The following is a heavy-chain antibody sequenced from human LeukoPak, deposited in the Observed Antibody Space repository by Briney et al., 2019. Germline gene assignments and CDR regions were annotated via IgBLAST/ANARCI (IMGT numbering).Heavy chain of an antibody. CDR2: IYYSGST. Sequence: SQTLSLTCTVSGGSISSGDYYCSWIRQPPGKGLEWIGYIYYSGSTYYNPSLKSRVSISVDTSKNQFSLKLSSVTAADTAVYYCARDLVAGDAFDIWGQGTMVTVSS. J-gene: IGHJ3*02. CDR3: ARDLVAGDAFDI. D-gene: IGHD5-12*01. CDR1: GGSISSGDYY. V-gene: IGHV4-30-4*08.